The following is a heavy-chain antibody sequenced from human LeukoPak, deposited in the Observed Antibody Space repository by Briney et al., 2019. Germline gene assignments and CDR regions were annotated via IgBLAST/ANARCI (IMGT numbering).Heavy chain of an antibody. CDR3: ARDRTFDVVVPAAIHFDY. J-gene: IGHJ4*02. D-gene: IGHD2-2*01. CDR2: INPSGGST. V-gene: IGHV1-46*01. CDR1: GGTFSSYA. Sequence: ASVKVSSKTSGGTFSSYAISWVRQAPGQGLEWMGIINPSGGSTSYAQKFQGRVTMTRDTSISTAYMELSRLRSDDTAVYYCARDRTFDVVVPAAIHFDYWGQGTLVTVSS.